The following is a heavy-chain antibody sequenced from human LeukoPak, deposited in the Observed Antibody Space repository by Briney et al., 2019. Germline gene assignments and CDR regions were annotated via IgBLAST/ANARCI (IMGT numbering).Heavy chain of an antibody. D-gene: IGHD3-22*01. J-gene: IGHJ4*02. V-gene: IGHV1-69*06. CDR3: ASSAYYDSSGYCNY. CDR1: GGTFSSYA. Sequence: SVKVSCKASGGTFSSYAISWVRQAPGQGLEWMGGIIPIFGTANYAQKFQGRVTITADKSTSTAYMELSSLRSEDTAVYYCASSAYYDSSGYCNYWGQGTLVTVSS. CDR2: IIPIFGTA.